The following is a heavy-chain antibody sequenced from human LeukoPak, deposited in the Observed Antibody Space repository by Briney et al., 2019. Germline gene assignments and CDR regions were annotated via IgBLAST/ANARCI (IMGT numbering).Heavy chain of an antibody. CDR2: IGGSSTSI. CDR1: GFTFSTYS. CDR3: AREEGKQQMEAFDY. V-gene: IGHV3-21*06. D-gene: IGHD6-13*01. Sequence: GGSLRLSCAASGFTFSTYSMNWVRQAPGKGLEWVSSIGGSSTSIYYAGSVKGRFTISRDNAKNSLYPQMNSLRAEDTAVYYCAREEGKQQMEAFDYWGQGTLVTVSS. J-gene: IGHJ4*02.